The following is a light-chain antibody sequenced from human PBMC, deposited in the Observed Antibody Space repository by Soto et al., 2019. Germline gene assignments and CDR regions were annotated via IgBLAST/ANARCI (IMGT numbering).Light chain of an antibody. J-gene: IGKJ4*01. Sequence: EIVLTQSPATLSLSPGERATLSCRASQSVSSYLAWYQQKPGQAPGLLIYDASNRATGIPARFSGSGSGTDFPLPISSLEPEDFAVYYCQQRSNWPPGLTFGGGTKVDIK. CDR3: QQRSNWPPGLT. CDR2: DAS. V-gene: IGKV3-11*01. CDR1: QSVSSY.